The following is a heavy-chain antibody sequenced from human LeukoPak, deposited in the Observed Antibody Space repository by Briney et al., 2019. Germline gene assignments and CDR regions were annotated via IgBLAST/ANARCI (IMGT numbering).Heavy chain of an antibody. D-gene: IGHD3-9*01. CDR2: INPNSGGT. Sequence: GASVKVSCKASGYTFTGYYMHWVRQAPGQGLEWMGWINPNSGGTNYAQKFQGRVTMTRDTSISTAYMELSRLRSDDTAVYYCARAHDILTGYYLDCWGQGTLVTVSS. CDR3: ARAHDILTGYYLDC. J-gene: IGHJ4*02. CDR1: GYTFTGYY. V-gene: IGHV1-2*02.